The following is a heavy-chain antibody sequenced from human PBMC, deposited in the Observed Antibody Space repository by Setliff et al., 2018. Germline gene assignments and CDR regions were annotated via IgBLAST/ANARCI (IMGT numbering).Heavy chain of an antibody. CDR1: GYTFTDDY. CDR2: IDPEDGKT. V-gene: IGHV1-69-2*01. J-gene: IGHJ4*02. D-gene: IGHD5-18*01. Sequence: CKASGYTFTDDYMYWVKQAPGKGLEWMGRIDPEDGKTVYAEKFQGRVIISADTSTDTVYLEIDSLRSEDTAVYYCAFRRGYIYGLDNWGQGTLVTVSS. CDR3: AFRRGYIYGLDN.